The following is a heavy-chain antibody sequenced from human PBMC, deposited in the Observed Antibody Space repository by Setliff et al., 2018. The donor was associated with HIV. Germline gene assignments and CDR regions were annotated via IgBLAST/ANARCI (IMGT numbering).Heavy chain of an antibody. CDR1: GYTFTGYY. D-gene: IGHD3-9*01. CDR2: INPNSGGT. V-gene: IGHV1-2*02. Sequence: ASVKVSCKASGYTFTGYYMHWVRQAPGQGLEWMRWINPNSGGTNYAQKFQGRVTMTRDTSISIAYMELSRLRSDDTALYYCARVSPPPDNYFYYYMDVWGKGTTVTVSS. CDR3: ARVSPPPDNYFYYYMDV. J-gene: IGHJ6*03.